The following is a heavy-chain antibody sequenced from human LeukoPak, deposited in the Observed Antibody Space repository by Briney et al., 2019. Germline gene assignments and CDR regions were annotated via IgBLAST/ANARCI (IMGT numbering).Heavy chain of an antibody. V-gene: IGHV3-74*01. CDR2: INMDGTTT. J-gene: IGHJ4*02. D-gene: IGHD6-19*01. CDR1: GFTFSSNW. Sequence: GGSLRLSCAASGFTFSSNWMHWVRQTPGKGLLWVSRINMDGTTTTYADSVKGRFTISRDNAKNTLYLQMNSLTVEDTAVYYCTRDQTLSGSGPHFGDWGQGTLVTVSP. CDR3: TRDQTLSGSGPHFGD.